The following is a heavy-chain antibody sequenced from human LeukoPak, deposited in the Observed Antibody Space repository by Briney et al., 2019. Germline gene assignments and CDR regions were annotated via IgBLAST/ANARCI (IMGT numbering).Heavy chain of an antibody. D-gene: IGHD5-12*01. CDR3: ARGRVDIVATIDYYYYYMDV. CDR2: FDPEDGET. CDR1: GYTLTELS. J-gene: IGHJ6*03. Sequence: ASVKVSCKVSGYTLTELSMHWVRQAPGKGLEWMGGFDPEDGETIYAQKFQGRVTITRDTSASTAYMELSSLRSEDMAVYYCARGRVDIVATIDYYYYYMDVWGKGTTVTVSS. V-gene: IGHV1-24*01.